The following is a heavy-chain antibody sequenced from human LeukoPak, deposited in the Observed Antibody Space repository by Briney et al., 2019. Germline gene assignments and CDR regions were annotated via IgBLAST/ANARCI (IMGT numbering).Heavy chain of an antibody. CDR3: TTPTYGDYS. CDR1: GFTFSNAW. CDR2: IKTKTDGGTT. V-gene: IGHV3-15*01. J-gene: IGHJ4*02. D-gene: IGHD4-17*01. Sequence: GGSLRLSCAASGFTFSNAWMSWVRQAPGKGLEWVGCIKTKTDGGTTNYAAPVKGRFTISRDDSKSTLYLQMNSLKTEDTAVYYCTTPTYGDYSWGQGTLVTVSS.